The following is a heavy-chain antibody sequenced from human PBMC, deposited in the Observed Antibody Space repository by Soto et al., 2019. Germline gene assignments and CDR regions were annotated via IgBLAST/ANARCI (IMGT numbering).Heavy chain of an antibody. CDR2: INPSGGST. Sequence: ASVKVSCKASGYTFTSYYMHWVRQAPGQGLEWMGIINPSGGSTSYAQKFQGRVTMTRDTSTSTVYMELSSLRSEDTAVYYCARDMEELAYCGGDCYSNSDYWGQG. CDR1: GYTFTSYY. CDR3: ARDMEELAYCGGDCYSNSDY. D-gene: IGHD2-21*02. V-gene: IGHV1-46*01. J-gene: IGHJ4*02.